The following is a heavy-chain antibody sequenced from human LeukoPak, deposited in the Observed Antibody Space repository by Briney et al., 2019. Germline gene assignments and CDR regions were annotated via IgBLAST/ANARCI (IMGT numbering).Heavy chain of an antibody. D-gene: IGHD3-3*01. CDR1: GGSISSHY. Sequence: SETLSLTCTVSGGSISSHYWSWIRQPPGKGLEWIGYIYYSGSTNYNPSLKSRVTISVDTSKNQFSLKLSSVTAADTAVYYCARGRNGYDFWSGYSAYYYYYMDVWGKGTTVTVSS. CDR3: ARGRNGYDFWSGYSAYYYYYMDV. J-gene: IGHJ6*03. V-gene: IGHV4-59*11. CDR2: IYYSGST.